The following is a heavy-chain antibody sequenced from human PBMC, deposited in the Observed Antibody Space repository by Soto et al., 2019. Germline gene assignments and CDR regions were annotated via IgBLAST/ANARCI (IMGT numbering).Heavy chain of an antibody. Sequence: ASVKVSCKASGYTFTSYGISWVRQAPGQGLESMGWISAYNGNTNYAQKLQGRVTMTTDTSTSTAYMELRSLRSDDTAVYYWARDIRYSYGSGGWYFDYWGQGTLVTVSS. CDR1: GYTFTSYG. J-gene: IGHJ4*02. D-gene: IGHD5-18*01. CDR2: ISAYNGNT. V-gene: IGHV1-18*04. CDR3: ARDIRYSYGSGGWYFDY.